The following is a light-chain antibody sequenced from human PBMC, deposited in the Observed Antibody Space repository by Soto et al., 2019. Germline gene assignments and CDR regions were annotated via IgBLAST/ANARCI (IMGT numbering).Light chain of an antibody. CDR2: DVT. J-gene: IGLJ3*02. V-gene: IGLV2-11*01. Sequence: QSALTQPRSVSGSPGQSVTISCTGTRSDVGGYNFVSWYQQYPGKAPKVIIYDVTKRPSGVPDRFSGSKSGNTASLTISGLQAEDEADYFCCSYAVTYTLWVFGGGTKLTVL. CDR3: CSYAVTYTLWV. CDR1: RSDVGGYNF.